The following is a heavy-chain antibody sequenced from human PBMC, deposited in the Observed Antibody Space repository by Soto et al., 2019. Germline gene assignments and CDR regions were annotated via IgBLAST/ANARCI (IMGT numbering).Heavy chain of an antibody. J-gene: IGHJ4*02. V-gene: IGHV3-30*18. CDR1: GFTFSNYG. Sequence: SLRLSCAASGFTFSNYGMHWVRQAPGKGLEWVAVIRNDGSNEYYADSVEGRFTISRDNPKHTLYLQMNSLRAEDTAVYYCAKGPAGGDTHRSADYWGQGALVTVSS. D-gene: IGHD3-16*01. CDR3: AKGPAGGDTHRSADY. CDR2: IRNDGSNE.